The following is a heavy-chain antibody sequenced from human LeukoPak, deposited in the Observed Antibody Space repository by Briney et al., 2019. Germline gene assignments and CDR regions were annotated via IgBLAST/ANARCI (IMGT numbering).Heavy chain of an antibody. Sequence: SETLSLTCAVSGGSISSGSYYWSWIRQPAGKGLEWIGRIYTSGSTNYNPSLKSRITISVDTSKNQFSLKLSSVTAADTAVYYCARGQIALNDWGQGTLVTVSS. D-gene: IGHD1-1*01. CDR1: GGSISSGSYY. CDR3: ARGQIALND. J-gene: IGHJ4*02. CDR2: IYTSGST. V-gene: IGHV4-61*02.